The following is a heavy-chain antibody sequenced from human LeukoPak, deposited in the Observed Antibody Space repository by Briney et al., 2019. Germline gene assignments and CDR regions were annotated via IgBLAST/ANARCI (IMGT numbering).Heavy chain of an antibody. V-gene: IGHV4-4*07. J-gene: IGHJ3*02. D-gene: IGHD3-10*01. Sequence: PSETLSLTCSVSGASITGYYWSWIRQPAGKGLEWIGRIYTSGSTDYNPSLRSRVTMSVDTPKNHFSLTLSSVTAADTAVYYCARSDGYGLVDIWGQGTMVTVSS. CDR2: IYTSGST. CDR3: ARSDGYGLVDI. CDR1: GASITGYY.